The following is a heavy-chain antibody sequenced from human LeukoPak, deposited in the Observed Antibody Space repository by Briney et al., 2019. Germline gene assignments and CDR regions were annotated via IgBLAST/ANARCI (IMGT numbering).Heavy chain of an antibody. CDR2: ISSSGSAI. V-gene: IGHV3-11*04. CDR1: GFTFSDYY. CDR3: ARGGWENGYSSYFDY. J-gene: IGHJ4*02. D-gene: IGHD5-18*01. Sequence: GGSLRLSCAASGFTFSDYYMSWIRQAPGKGLEWVSYISSSGSAIYYADSVKGRFTISRDNAKNSLYLQMNSLRAEDTAMYYCARGGWENGYSSYFDYWGQGTLVTVSS.